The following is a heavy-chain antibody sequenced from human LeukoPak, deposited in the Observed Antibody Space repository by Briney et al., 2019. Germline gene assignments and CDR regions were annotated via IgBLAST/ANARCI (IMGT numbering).Heavy chain of an antibody. J-gene: IGHJ4*02. D-gene: IGHD6-6*01. Sequence: GRSLRLSCAASGFAFSGYAMHWVRQAPGKGLEWVALISYDGGSNKYYADSVKGRFTISRDNSKNTLCLQMNSLRAEDTAVYYCAREERGHLVGYWGQGTLVTVSS. V-gene: IGHV3-30-3*01. CDR2: ISYDGGSNK. CDR1: GFAFSGYA. CDR3: AREERGHLVGY.